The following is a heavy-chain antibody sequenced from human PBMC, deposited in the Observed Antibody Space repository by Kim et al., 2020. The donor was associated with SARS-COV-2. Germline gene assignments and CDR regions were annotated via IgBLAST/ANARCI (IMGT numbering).Heavy chain of an antibody. J-gene: IGHJ4*01. V-gene: IGHV3-23*01. Sequence: GGSLRLSCAASGFSVSRYAMTWVRQAPGKGLEWVSSVSSRDVTYYAEVAKGRLTISRDMSTNTLTLLLNSLRVEDTAKYYYSRGLEGSGAYHLVSFDSWG. D-gene: IGHD3-10*01. CDR3: SRGLEGSGAYHLVSFDS. CDR1: GFSVSRYA. CDR2: VSSRDVT.